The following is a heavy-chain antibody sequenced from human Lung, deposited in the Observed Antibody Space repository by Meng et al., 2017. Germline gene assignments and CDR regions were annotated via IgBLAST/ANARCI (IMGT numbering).Heavy chain of an antibody. V-gene: IGHV4-34*01. J-gene: IGHJ4*02. CDR2: INHSGSN. Sequence: QVELQQWGAGVVEPSETLSLTCVVSGGSFSDYYWSWIRQPPGKGLEWIGEINHSGSNNYNPSLESRATISVDTSQNNLSLKLSSVTAADSAVYYCARGPTTMAHDFDYWGQGTLVTVSS. D-gene: IGHD4-11*01. CDR1: GGSFSDYY. CDR3: ARGPTTMAHDFDY.